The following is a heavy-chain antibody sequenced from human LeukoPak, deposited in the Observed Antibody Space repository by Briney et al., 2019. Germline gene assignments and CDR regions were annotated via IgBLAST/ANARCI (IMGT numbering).Heavy chain of an antibody. CDR1: GCTFTGYY. CDR3: ARGYCSGGSCYFFAH. D-gene: IGHD2-15*01. J-gene: IGHJ4*02. V-gene: IGHV1-2*02. Sequence: ASVKVSCKASGCTFTGYYMHWVRQAPGQGLEWMGWINPNSGGTNYAQKFQGRVTMTRDTSISTAYMELSRLRSDDTAVYYCARGYCSGGSCYFFAHWGQGTLVTVSS. CDR2: INPNSGGT.